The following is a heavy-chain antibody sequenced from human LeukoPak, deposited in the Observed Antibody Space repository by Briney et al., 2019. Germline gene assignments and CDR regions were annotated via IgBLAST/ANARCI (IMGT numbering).Heavy chain of an antibody. CDR1: GGSFSGYY. J-gene: IGHJ4*02. D-gene: IGHD3-22*01. CDR3: ARVYYYDSSGYYYVRRSFYYFDY. Sequence: SETLSLTCAVYGGSFSGYYWGWIRQPPGKGLEWIGSIYYSGSTYYNPSLKSRVTISVDTSKNQFSLKLSSVTAADTAVYYCARVYYYDSSGYYYVRRSFYYFDYWGQGTLVTVSS. V-gene: IGHV4-34*01. CDR2: IYYSGST.